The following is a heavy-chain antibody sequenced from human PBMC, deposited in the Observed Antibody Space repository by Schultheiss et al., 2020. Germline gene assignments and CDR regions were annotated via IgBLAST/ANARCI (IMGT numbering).Heavy chain of an antibody. CDR3: ARGPAFIAAAGTRTDY. V-gene: IGHV4-59*12. CDR1: GGSISSYY. J-gene: IGHJ4*02. CDR2: IYYSGST. Sequence: SETLSLTCTVSGGSISSYYWSWIRQPPGKGLEWIGYIYYSGSTNYNPSLKSRVTISPDTSKNQFSLRLSSVIAADTAVYYCARGPAFIAAAGTRTDYWGQGTLVTVSS. D-gene: IGHD6-13*01.